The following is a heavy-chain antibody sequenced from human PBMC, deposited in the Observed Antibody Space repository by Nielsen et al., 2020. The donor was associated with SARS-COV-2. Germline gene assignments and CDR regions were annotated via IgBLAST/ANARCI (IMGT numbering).Heavy chain of an antibody. D-gene: IGHD6-6*01. CDR1: GFTFSSYA. Sequence: GRSLRLSCAASGFTFSSYAMHWVRQAPGKGLEWVAVISYDGSNKYYADSVKGRFTISRDNAKNSLYLQMNSLRAEDTAVYYCARDRPIAARPFSPYYYYGMDVWGQGTTVTVSS. CDR3: ARDRPIAARPFSPYYYYGMDV. CDR2: ISYDGSNK. J-gene: IGHJ6*02. V-gene: IGHV3-30*04.